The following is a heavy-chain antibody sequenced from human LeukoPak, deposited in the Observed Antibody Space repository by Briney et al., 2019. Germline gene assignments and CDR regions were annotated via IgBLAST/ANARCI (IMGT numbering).Heavy chain of an antibody. D-gene: IGHD6-6*01. Sequence: GGSLRLSCAASGFIFSSYSMDWVRQAPGKVLEWVSSISSSSNYIYYADSVKGRFTISRDNAKNSLYLQMNSLRAEDPAVYYCARAKYSSSSVPYHMDVWGKGTTVTVSS. CDR2: ISSSSNYI. V-gene: IGHV3-21*01. CDR1: GFIFSSYS. J-gene: IGHJ6*03. CDR3: ARAKYSSSSVPYHMDV.